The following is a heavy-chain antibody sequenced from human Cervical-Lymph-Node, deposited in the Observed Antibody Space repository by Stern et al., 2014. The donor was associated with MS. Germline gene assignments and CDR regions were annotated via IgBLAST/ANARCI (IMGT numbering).Heavy chain of an antibody. D-gene: IGHD3-9*01. CDR3: AGPRYNS. CDR2: IIPMFGTA. Sequence: QEQLVQFRAEVKKTGSAVKVSCKASGDTFISYAITWVRQAPGQGLEWMRGIIPMFGTANYAQKFQDRVTITADKSTSTAYMEVNSLNSEDTAVYYCAGPRYNSWGQGTQVIVSS. J-gene: IGHJ4*02. CDR1: GDTFISYA. V-gene: IGHV1-69*06.